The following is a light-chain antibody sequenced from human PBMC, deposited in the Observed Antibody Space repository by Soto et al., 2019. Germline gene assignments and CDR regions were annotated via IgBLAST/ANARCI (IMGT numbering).Light chain of an antibody. CDR2: GAS. CDR1: QSISSY. CDR3: QQYNSYSEA. V-gene: IGKV1-5*01. J-gene: IGKJ1*01. Sequence: DIQMTQSPSTLSVSPAERATLSCRASQSISSYLAWYQQKPGKAPKLLIYGASSLESGIPSRFSGSGSGTEFTLTISSLQPDDFATYYCQQYNSYSEAFGQGTKVDIK.